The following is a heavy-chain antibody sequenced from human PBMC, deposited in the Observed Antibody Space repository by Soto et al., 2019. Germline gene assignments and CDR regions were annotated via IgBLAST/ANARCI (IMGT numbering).Heavy chain of an antibody. Sequence: PGGSLRLSCAASGFTFSSYGMHWVRQAPGKGLEWVAVISYDGSNKYYADSVKGRFTISRDNSKNTLYLQMNSLRAEDTAVYYCAKEVHYYDSSGYPIEGDAFDIWGQGTMVTV. CDR3: AKEVHYYDSSGYPIEGDAFDI. CDR2: ISYDGSNK. J-gene: IGHJ3*02. CDR1: GFTFSSYG. D-gene: IGHD3-22*01. V-gene: IGHV3-30*18.